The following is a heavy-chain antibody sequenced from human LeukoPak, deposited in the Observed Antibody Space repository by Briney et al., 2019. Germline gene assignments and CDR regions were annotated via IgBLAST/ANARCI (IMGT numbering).Heavy chain of an antibody. D-gene: IGHD6-19*01. CDR3: AKDGGTSGWVRPDAFDI. Sequence: GGSLRLSCAASGFTFGSYGMHWVRQAPGKGLEWVAVISYDGSNKYYADSVKGRFTISRDNSKNTLYLQMDSLRAEDTAVYYCAKDGGTSGWVRPDAFDIWGQGTMVTVSS. CDR1: GFTFGSYG. CDR2: ISYDGSNK. V-gene: IGHV3-30*18. J-gene: IGHJ3*02.